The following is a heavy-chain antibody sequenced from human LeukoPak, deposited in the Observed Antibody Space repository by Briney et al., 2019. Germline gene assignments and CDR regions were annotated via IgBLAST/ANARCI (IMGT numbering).Heavy chain of an antibody. V-gene: IGHV3-23*01. D-gene: IGHD2/OR15-2a*01. CDR3: VSFYETY. CDR1: GFTFSSYA. CDR2: INKGGSYM. J-gene: IGHJ4*02. Sequence: GGSLRLSCAASGFTFSSYAMSWVRQTPGKGLEWVSAINKGGSYMAYADSVKGRFTISKDNAKNTVYLQMNSLRAEDTAVYYCVSFYETYWGRGTLVTVSS.